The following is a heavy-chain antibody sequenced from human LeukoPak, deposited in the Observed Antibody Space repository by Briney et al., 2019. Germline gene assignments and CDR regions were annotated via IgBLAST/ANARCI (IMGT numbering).Heavy chain of an antibody. J-gene: IGHJ4*02. CDR3: ARLRLQWDPFAC. CDR2: IYPGDSDT. V-gene: IGHV5-51*01. Sequence: GESLKISCQGSGYSFTSYWSGWVRQTRGKGLEWMGIIYPGDSDTRYSPSFQGQVTISADKSITTAYLQWISLKASDTAMYYCARLRLQWDPFACWGQGTLVTVSS. D-gene: IGHD4-11*01. CDR1: GYSFTSYW.